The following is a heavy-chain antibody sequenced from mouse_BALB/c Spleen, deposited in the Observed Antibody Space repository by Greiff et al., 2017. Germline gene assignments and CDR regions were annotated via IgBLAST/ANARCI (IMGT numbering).Heavy chain of an antibody. V-gene: IGHV14-3*02. Sequence: VHVKQSGAELVKPGASVKLSCTASGFNIKDTYMHWVKQRPEQGLEWIGRIDPANGNTKYDPKFQGKATITADTSSSTAYLQLSSLTSEDTAVYYCAAPLRYGPPFDYWGQGTTLTVSS. CDR3: AAPLRYGPPFDY. D-gene: IGHD1-2*01. CDR1: GFNIKDTY. CDR2: IDPANGNT. J-gene: IGHJ2*01.